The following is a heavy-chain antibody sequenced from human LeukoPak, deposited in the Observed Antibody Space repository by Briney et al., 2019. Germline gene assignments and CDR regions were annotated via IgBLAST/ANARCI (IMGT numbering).Heavy chain of an antibody. D-gene: IGHD3-3*01. CDR2: IWYDGSNK. J-gene: IGHJ4*02. CDR3: AKALSPLRFLELGFDY. V-gene: IGHV3-33*06. CDR1: GFTFSSYA. Sequence: PGGSLRLSCAASGFTFSSYAMSWVRQAPGKGLEWVAVIWYDGSNKYYADSVKGRFTISRDNSKNTLYLQMNSLRAEDTAVYYCAKALSPLRFLELGFDYWGQGTLVTASS.